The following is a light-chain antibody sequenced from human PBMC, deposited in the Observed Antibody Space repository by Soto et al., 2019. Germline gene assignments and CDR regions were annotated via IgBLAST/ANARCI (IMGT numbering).Light chain of an antibody. CDR3: QQYNNWPPVT. Sequence: EIVLTQSPATLSVSPGERATLSCRASQSVRSKVAWYQQKPGQAPRLLIFGASTRATNIPARFSGSGSGTEFTLTISSLQSEDFAVYYCQQYNNWPPVTFGPGTKVDI. CDR2: GAS. V-gene: IGKV3-15*01. CDR1: QSVRSK. J-gene: IGKJ3*01.